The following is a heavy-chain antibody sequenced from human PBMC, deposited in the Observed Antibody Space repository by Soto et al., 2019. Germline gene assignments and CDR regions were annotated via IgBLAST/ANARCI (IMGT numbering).Heavy chain of an antibody. J-gene: IGHJ4*02. CDR3: ARHPNNYDILTGYESIPFY. V-gene: IGHV4-39*01. D-gene: IGHD3-9*01. Sequence: TSETLSLTCTVSGGSISSSSYYWGWIRQPPGKGLEWIGSIYYSGSTYYNPSLKSRVTISVDTSKNQFSLKLSSVTAADTAVYYCARHPNNYDILTGYESIPFYWGQGTLVTVSS. CDR2: IYYSGST. CDR1: GGSISSSSYY.